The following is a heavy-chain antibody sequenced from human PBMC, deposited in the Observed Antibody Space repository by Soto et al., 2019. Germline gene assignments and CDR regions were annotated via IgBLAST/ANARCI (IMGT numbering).Heavy chain of an antibody. J-gene: IGHJ4*02. CDR3: ARKKGTSRGYFDY. CDR2: INHSGST. V-gene: IGHV4-34*01. D-gene: IGHD1-7*01. Sequence: QVQLQQWGAGLLKPSATLSLTCAVYGGSFSGYYWSWIRQPPGKGLEWIGEINHSGSTNYNPSLKSRVTISVDTSKNQFSLKLSAVTAADTAVYYCARKKGTSRGYFDYWGQGTLVTVSS. CDR1: GGSFSGYY.